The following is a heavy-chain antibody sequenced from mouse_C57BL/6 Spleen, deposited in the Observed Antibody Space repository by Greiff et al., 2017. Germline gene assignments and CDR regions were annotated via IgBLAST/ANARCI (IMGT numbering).Heavy chain of an antibody. CDR2: IYPGSGST. CDR3: ARRPANWYYFDY. Sequence: QVQLQQPGAELVKPGASVKMSCKASGYTFTSYWITWVKQRPGQGLEWIGDIYPGSGSTNYNEKFKSKATLTVDTSSSTAYMQLSSLTSEDSAVYYCARRPANWYYFDYWGQGTTLTVSS. V-gene: IGHV1-55*01. D-gene: IGHD4-1*01. J-gene: IGHJ2*01. CDR1: GYTFTSYW.